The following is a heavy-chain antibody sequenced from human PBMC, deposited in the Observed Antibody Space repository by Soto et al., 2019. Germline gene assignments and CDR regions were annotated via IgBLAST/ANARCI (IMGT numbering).Heavy chain of an antibody. J-gene: IGHJ4*02. CDR1: GFTFSSYA. Sequence: XGSLRLSCAASGFTFSSYAMSWVLHAPGKGLEWVSAISGIGGITYYADSVKGRFTISRDNSKNTLYLQMNSLRAEDTAVYYCAKDILVVLAAYFDYWGQGTLVTVSS. CDR2: ISGIGGIT. V-gene: IGHV3-23*01. CDR3: AKDILVVLAAYFDY. D-gene: IGHD2-15*01.